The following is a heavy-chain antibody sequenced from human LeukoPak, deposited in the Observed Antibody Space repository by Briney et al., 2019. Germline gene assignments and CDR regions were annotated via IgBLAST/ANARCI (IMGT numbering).Heavy chain of an antibody. CDR2: TYSGGTT. CDR3: AKEGGLGYCSTTSCAFAH. V-gene: IGHV3-53*01. Sequence: PGGSLRLSCAVSGITLSNYDMTWVRQAPGKGLEWVSVTYSGGTTYYADSVEGRFTISRDNSKNTLYLQMNSLRTEDTAVYYCAKEGGLGYCSTTSCAFAHWGRGTLVTVSS. CDR1: GITLSNYD. D-gene: IGHD2-2*01. J-gene: IGHJ4*02.